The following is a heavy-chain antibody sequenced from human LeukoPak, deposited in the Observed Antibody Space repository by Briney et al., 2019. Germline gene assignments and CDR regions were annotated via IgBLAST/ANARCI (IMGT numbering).Heavy chain of an antibody. Sequence: SETLSLTCTVSGGXISSYYCSWIRQPPGKGLEWIGYIYYSGSTNYNPSLKSRVTISVDTSKNQFSLKLSSVTAADTAVYYCARGLDYGDAFDIWGQGTMVTVSS. CDR2: IYYSGST. J-gene: IGHJ3*02. V-gene: IGHV4-59*01. D-gene: IGHD4-17*01. CDR3: ARGLDYGDAFDI. CDR1: GGXISSYY.